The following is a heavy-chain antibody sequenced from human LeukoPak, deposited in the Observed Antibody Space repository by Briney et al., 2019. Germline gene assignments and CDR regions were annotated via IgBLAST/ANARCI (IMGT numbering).Heavy chain of an antibody. V-gene: IGHV4-4*07. CDR2: IYASGST. D-gene: IGHD4-17*01. Sequence: PSDTLSLTCTVSGGSLSNYYWSWIRQPAGKGLEWIGRIYASGSTNYNPALRGRVSMSVDTSKNQFSLQLTSVTAADTALYYRAREGRSGDYEAYGGQGVLVTVSS. J-gene: IGHJ4*02. CDR3: AREGRSGDYEAY. CDR1: GGSLSNYY.